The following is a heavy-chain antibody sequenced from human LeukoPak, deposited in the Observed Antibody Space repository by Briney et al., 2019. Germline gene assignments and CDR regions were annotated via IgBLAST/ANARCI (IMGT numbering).Heavy chain of an antibody. V-gene: IGHV3-33*06. CDR1: GFTFSSYG. D-gene: IGHD5-12*01. CDR3: AKDKGYSGYGLFDY. J-gene: IGHJ4*02. CDR2: IWYDGSNK. Sequence: GGSLRLSCAASGFTFSSYGMHWVRQAPGKGLEWVAVIWYDGSNKYYADSVKGRFTISRDNSKNTLYLQMNSLRAEDTAVYFCAKDKGYSGYGLFDYWGQGTLVTVSS.